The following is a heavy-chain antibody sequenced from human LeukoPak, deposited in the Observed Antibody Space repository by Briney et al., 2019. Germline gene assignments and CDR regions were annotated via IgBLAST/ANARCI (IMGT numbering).Heavy chain of an antibody. V-gene: IGHV1-2*02. CDR2: INPNSGGT. Sequence: ASVKVSCKASGYTFTGYYVHWVRQAPGQGLEWMGWINPNSGGTNYAQKFQGRVTMTRDTSISTAYMELSRLRSDDTAVYYCARPPGIAAAGLFDYWGQGTLVTVSS. CDR1: GYTFTGYY. J-gene: IGHJ4*02. CDR3: ARPPGIAAAGLFDY. D-gene: IGHD6-13*01.